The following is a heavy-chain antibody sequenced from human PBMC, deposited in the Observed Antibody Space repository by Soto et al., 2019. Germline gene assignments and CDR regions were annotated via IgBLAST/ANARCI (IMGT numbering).Heavy chain of an antibody. J-gene: IGHJ6*02. CDR2: INPNSSGT. CDR1: GYSIRSNY. Sequence: GAPVKVSCKASGYSIRSNYIHWVRQAPGQGLEWLGWINPNSSGTVYAQKFQGRVTMTRDTSLTTVYMQLNRLTADDTAVYYCARDLIVDGPDNYAMDVWGQGTTVTVS. D-gene: IGHD1-26*01. CDR3: ARDLIVDGPDNYAMDV. V-gene: IGHV1-2*02.